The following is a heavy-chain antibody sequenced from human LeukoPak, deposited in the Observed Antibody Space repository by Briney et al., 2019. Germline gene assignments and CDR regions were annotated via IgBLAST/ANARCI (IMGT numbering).Heavy chain of an antibody. D-gene: IGHD1-26*01. CDR2: MHYSGTT. Sequence: SETPSLTCNVSGGSISNSPYYWGWIRQPPGKGLEWIGSMHYSGTTYHNPSLRSRVTISVDTSKNQFSLRLIPVTAADTAVYYCARNDRGRPADYWGQGTLVTVSS. J-gene: IGHJ4*02. CDR1: GGSISNSPYY. V-gene: IGHV4-39*01. CDR3: ARNDRGRPADY.